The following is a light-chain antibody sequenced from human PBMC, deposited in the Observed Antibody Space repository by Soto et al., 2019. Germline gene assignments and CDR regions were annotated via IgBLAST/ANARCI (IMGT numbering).Light chain of an antibody. Sequence: DIQMTQSPSTLSASVGDRVTITCRASQSISSWLAWYQQKPGKAPKLLIYDASSLESGVPSWCSGSGSGTEFTLTISSLQPDDFATYYCQQYNSYSQTFGHGTKVYIK. J-gene: IGKJ1*01. CDR1: QSISSW. CDR2: DAS. CDR3: QQYNSYSQT. V-gene: IGKV1-5*01.